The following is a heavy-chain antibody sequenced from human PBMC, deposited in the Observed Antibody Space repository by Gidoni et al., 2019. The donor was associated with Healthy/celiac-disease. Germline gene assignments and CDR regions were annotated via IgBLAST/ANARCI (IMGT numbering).Heavy chain of an antibody. J-gene: IGHJ3*02. CDR1: GFPFRAYY. Sequence: QVQLVEPGGGLVKPGGSLRLSCAASGFPFRAYYMSWIRQAPGNGLEWVSYISSSGRTIYYADSVKGRFTISRDNAKNSLYLQMNSLRAEDTAVYYGARDETIFGVEGDAFDIWCQGTMVTVSS. CDR3: ARDETIFGVEGDAFDI. V-gene: IGHV3-11*01. CDR2: ISSSGRTI. D-gene: IGHD3-3*01.